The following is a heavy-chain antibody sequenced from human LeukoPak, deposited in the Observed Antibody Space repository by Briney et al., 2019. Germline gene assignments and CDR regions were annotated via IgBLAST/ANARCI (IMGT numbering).Heavy chain of an antibody. Sequence: SETLSLTCTVSGGSISSNTYFWGWIRRPPGKGLEWIGSIRYSGSTYYNPSLKSRVTISVDTSKNQFSLNLSSLTAADTAVYYCATSDTVSTYNWFDPWGQGTLVTVS. CDR1: GGSISSNTYF. J-gene: IGHJ5*02. D-gene: IGHD5/OR15-5a*01. CDR3: ATSDTVSTYNWFDP. CDR2: IRYSGST. V-gene: IGHV4-39*01.